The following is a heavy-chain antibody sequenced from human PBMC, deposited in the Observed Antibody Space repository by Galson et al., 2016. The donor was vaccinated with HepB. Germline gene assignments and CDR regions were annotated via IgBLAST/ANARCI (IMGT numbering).Heavy chain of an antibody. CDR2: VSHSSTYV. CDR1: GFTFDNYT. V-gene: IGHV3-21*01. CDR3: ARSLGWYFDV. J-gene: IGHJ2*01. Sequence: SLRLSCAASGFTFDNYTMNWLRQAPGKGLEGVSAVSHSSTYVYYADSVEGRFTISRDNAKNSLYLEMNSQRVEDTAVFYCARSLGWYFDVWGRGTLVTVSS. D-gene: IGHD6-6*01.